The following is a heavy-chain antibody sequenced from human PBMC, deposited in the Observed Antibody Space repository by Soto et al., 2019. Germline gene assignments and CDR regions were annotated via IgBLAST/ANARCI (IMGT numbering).Heavy chain of an antibody. J-gene: IGHJ6*02. D-gene: IGHD2-2*01. CDR1: GFTFSSYA. Sequence: GGSLRLSCAASGFTFSSYAMHWVRQAPGKGLEWVAVISYDGSNKYYADSVKGRFTISRDNSKNTLYLQMNSLRAEDTAVYYCARDHYSEVPAANYYYGMDVWGQGPTVTVS. CDR2: ISYDGSNK. CDR3: ARDHYSEVPAANYYYGMDV. V-gene: IGHV3-30-3*01.